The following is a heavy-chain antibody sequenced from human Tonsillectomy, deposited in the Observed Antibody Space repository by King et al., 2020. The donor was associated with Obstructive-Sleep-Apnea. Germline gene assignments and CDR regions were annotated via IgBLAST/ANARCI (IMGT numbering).Heavy chain of an antibody. Sequence: VQLVESGGGVVQPGRSLRLSCAASGFTFSSYGMHWVRQAPGTGLEWVSVIWYDGSNKYFAYSVKVRFTISRDNSNNTPYLQMNSLRAEDTAVYYCAKDYQGYCSGGSCYSYFDYWGQGTLVTVSS. CDR1: GFTFSSYG. D-gene: IGHD2-15*01. CDR2: IWYDGSNK. V-gene: IGHV3-33*06. J-gene: IGHJ4*02. CDR3: AKDYQGYCSGGSCYSYFDY.